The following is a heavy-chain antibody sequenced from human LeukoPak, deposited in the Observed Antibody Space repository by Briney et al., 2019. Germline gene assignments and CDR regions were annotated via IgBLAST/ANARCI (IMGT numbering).Heavy chain of an antibody. V-gene: IGHV4-61*02. CDR3: ARDFVGVVPAAIAEYYYYYMDV. J-gene: IGHJ6*03. D-gene: IGHD2-2*01. Sequence: SETLSLTCTVSGGSISSGSYYWSWIRQPAGKGLEWIGRIYTSGSTNYNPSLKSRVTMSVDTSKNQFSLKLSSVTAADTAVYYCARDFVGVVPAAIAEYYYYYMDVWGKGTTVTISS. CDR2: IYTSGST. CDR1: GGSISSGSYY.